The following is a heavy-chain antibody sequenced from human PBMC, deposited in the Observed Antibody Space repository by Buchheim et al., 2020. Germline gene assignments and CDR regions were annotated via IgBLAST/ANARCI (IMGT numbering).Heavy chain of an antibody. J-gene: IGHJ6*03. CDR2: VSAGGTTT. Sequence: EVQLLESGGGLVQPGGSLGLSCTASGFTFSSFAINWVRQASGKGLEWVSVVSAGGTTTYYADSVKGRFSISRDNSKNTVYLQMNSLRAEDTAVYYCAKVGISDYYYYHMDVWGKGTT. CDR1: GFTFSSFA. D-gene: IGHD3-3*02. CDR3: AKVGISDYYYYHMDV. V-gene: IGHV3-23*01.